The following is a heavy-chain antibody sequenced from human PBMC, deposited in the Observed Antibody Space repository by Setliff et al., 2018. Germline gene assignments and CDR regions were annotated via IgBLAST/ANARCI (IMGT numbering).Heavy chain of an antibody. CDR1: GYSITSGYY. V-gene: IGHV3-11*04. CDR3: ARDVAIWMAPKLHLDS. D-gene: IGHD1-1*01. Sequence: LSLTCAVSGYSITSGYYWGWIRQPPGKGLEWIGSIYHSGSTIYYADSVKGRFTISRDNAKNSVYLQMSSLRAEDTAVYYCARDVAIWMAPKLHLDSWGQGTLVTVS. CDR2: IYHSGST. J-gene: IGHJ4*02.